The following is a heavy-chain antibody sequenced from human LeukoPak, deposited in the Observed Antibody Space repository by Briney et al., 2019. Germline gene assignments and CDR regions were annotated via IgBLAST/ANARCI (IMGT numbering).Heavy chain of an antibody. Sequence: PGGSLRLSCAASGFTFDDYAMHWVRQAPGKGLEWVSGISWNSGSIGYADSVKGRFTISRDNAKNSLYLQMNSLRAEDTAVYYCAKDWENWNPYYFDYWGQGTLVTVSS. CDR1: GFTFDDYA. V-gene: IGHV3-9*01. CDR3: AKDWENWNPYYFDY. D-gene: IGHD1-1*01. CDR2: ISWNSGSI. J-gene: IGHJ4*02.